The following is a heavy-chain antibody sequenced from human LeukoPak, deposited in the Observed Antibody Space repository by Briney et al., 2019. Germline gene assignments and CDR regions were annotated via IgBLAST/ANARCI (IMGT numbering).Heavy chain of an antibody. CDR2: IRSNGATA. V-gene: IGHV3-64*01. J-gene: IGHJ4*02. D-gene: IGHD5/OR15-5a*01. CDR1: GFSFGFFA. Sequence: PGGSLRLSCAASGFSFGFFAMTWVRQAPGKGLEYVSTIRSNGATAYNANSVKGRFTISRDNSKNTVYLQMSSLRVEDMAIYFCARGQEFYDGVFDSWGQGTLVTVSS. CDR3: ARGQEFYDGVFDS.